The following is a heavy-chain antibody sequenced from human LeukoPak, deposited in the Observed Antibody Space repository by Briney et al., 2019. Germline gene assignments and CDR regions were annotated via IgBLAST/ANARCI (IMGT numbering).Heavy chain of an antibody. V-gene: IGHV1-18*01. CDR1: GYTFTSYD. CDR2: ISAYNGNT. J-gene: IGHJ6*02. Sequence: ASVKVSCKASGYTFTSYDINWVRQAPGQGLEWMGWISAYNGNTNYAQKLQGRVTMTTDTSTSTAYMELRSLRSDDTAVYYCARDGAPVRITMVRGVTPGFYYYYGMDVWGQGTTVTVSS. D-gene: IGHD3-10*01. CDR3: ARDGAPVRITMVRGVTPGFYYYYGMDV.